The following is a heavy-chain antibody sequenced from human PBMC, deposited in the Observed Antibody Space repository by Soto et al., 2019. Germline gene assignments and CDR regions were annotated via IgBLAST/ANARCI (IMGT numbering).Heavy chain of an antibody. CDR1: GGTFSSYA. Sequence: AVKVSCKDPGGTFSSYAISWVRKAPGQGLEWMGGIIPIFGPGNYAQKFQGRVTITADESKSTAYRALSSLRSEDTAVYYCARKYCSSTSCYRDNWFDPWGQGTLVT. D-gene: IGHD2-2*02. J-gene: IGHJ5*02. CDR3: ARKYCSSTSCYRDNWFDP. CDR2: IIPIFGPG. V-gene: IGHV1-69*13.